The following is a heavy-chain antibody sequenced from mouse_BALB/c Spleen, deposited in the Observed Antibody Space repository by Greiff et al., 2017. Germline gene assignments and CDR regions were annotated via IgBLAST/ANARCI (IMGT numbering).Heavy chain of an antibody. J-gene: IGHJ4*01. V-gene: IGHV3-8*02. CDR1: GDSITSGY. Sequence: DVKLVESGPSLVKPSQTLSLTCSVTGDSITSGYWNWIRKFPGNKLEYMGYISYSGSTYYNPSLKSRISITRDTSKNQYYLQLNSVTTEDTATYYCARYEGNYGDAMDYWGQGTSVTVSS. CDR3: ARYEGNYGDAMDY. D-gene: IGHD2-1*01. CDR2: ISYSGST.